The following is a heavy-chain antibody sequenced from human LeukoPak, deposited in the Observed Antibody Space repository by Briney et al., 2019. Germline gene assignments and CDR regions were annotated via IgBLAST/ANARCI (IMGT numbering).Heavy chain of an antibody. J-gene: IGHJ6*02. CDR3: ARSKTFAYGMDV. Sequence: PSETLSLTCTVSGGSISSYYWSWIRQPPGKGLEWIGYIYYSGSTNYNPSPKSRVTISVDTSKNQFSLKLSSVTAADTAVYYCARSKTFAYGMDVWGQGTTVAVSS. CDR1: GGSISSYY. V-gene: IGHV4-59*01. CDR2: IYYSGST.